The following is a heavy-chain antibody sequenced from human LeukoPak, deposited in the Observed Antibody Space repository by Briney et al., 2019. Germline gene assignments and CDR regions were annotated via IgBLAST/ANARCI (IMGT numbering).Heavy chain of an antibody. D-gene: IGHD5-12*01. J-gene: IGHJ3*02. CDR3: ARGSGYDHRAFDI. Sequence: ASVKVSCKASGYIFTGYYMHWVRQAPGQGLEWMGWINPNSGSTNYAQNFQGRVTMTRDTSISTAYMELNSLRSDDTAVYYCARGSGYDHRAFDIWGQGTTVTVSS. CDR2: INPNSGST. CDR1: GYIFTGYY. V-gene: IGHV1-2*02.